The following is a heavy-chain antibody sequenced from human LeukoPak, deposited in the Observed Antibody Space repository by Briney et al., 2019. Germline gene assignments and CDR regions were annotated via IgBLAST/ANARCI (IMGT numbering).Heavy chain of an antibody. CDR3: ARHGASYYYFDY. Sequence: PSETLPLTCAVSGYSINSGYFWAWIRQPPGKGLEWIGSIYHSGNTYSNPSLKSRVTISVDTSKNQFSLNLNSVTAADTALHYCARHGASYYYFDYWGQGTLVTVSS. CDR2: IYHSGNT. CDR1: GYSINSGYF. J-gene: IGHJ4*02. D-gene: IGHD1-26*01. V-gene: IGHV4-38-2*01.